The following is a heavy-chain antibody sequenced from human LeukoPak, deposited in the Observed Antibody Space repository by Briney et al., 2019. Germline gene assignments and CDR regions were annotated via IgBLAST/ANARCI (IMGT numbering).Heavy chain of an antibody. D-gene: IGHD2-2*01. J-gene: IGHJ4*02. Sequence: SETLSLTCTVSGGSISSYYWSWIRQPPGKGLEWIGYIYYSGSTNYNPSLKSRVTISVDTSKNQFSLKLSSVTAADTAVYYCARTGYWCSSTCCLYYFDYWGQGTLVTVSS. CDR2: IYYSGST. CDR3: ARTGYWCSSTCCLYYFDY. CDR1: GGSISSYY. V-gene: IGHV4-59*13.